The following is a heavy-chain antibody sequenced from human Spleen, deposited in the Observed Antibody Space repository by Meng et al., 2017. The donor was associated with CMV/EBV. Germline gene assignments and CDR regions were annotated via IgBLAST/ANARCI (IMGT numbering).Heavy chain of an antibody. Sequence: QGQPQQGGAGRLKPSETLSLPCAVYGGSFSGYYWSWIRQPPGKGLEWIGEINHSGSTNYNPSLKSRVTISVDTSKNQFSLKLSSVTAADTAVYYCARGQIAAGFDPWGQGTLVTVSS. CDR1: GGSFSGYY. J-gene: IGHJ5*02. V-gene: IGHV4-34*01. CDR2: INHSGST. D-gene: IGHD6-13*01. CDR3: ARGQIAAGFDP.